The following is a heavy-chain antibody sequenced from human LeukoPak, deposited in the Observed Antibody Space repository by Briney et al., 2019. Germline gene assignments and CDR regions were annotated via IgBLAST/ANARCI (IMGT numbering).Heavy chain of an antibody. V-gene: IGHV3-21*01. CDR3: ARGSTYYDSSGQVPFDY. CDR2: ISSSSSYI. J-gene: IGHJ4*02. Sequence: GGSLRLSCAASGFTFSSYSMNWVRQAPGKGLEWVSSISSSSSYIYYADSVKGRFIISRDNAKTSLYLQMNSLRAEDTAVYYCARGSTYYDSSGQVPFDYWGQGTLVTVSS. D-gene: IGHD3-22*01. CDR1: GFTFSSYS.